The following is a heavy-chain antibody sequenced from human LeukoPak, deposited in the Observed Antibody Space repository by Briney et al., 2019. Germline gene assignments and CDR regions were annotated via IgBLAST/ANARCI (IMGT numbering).Heavy chain of an antibody. CDR3: ARGLLDGYTHPAAFDF. J-gene: IGHJ3*01. CDR1: GGSISSYY. Sequence: SETLSLTCSVCGGSISSYYGRWIRQPPGKGLEWIGYIYYSGSTNYNPSLKRRVPLSVHTSKHQFSLKVSSVTAADTAVYYCARGLLDGYTHPAAFDFWGQGTMVTVSS. D-gene: IGHD5-24*01. CDR2: IYYSGST. V-gene: IGHV4-59*01.